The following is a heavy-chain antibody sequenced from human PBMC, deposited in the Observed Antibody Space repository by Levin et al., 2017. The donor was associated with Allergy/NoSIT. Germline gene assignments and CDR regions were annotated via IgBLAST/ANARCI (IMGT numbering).Heavy chain of an antibody. CDR3: AKGTDDFYYYYGMDV. Sequence: GESLKISCAASGFTFSSYAMSWVRQAPGKGLEWVSAISGSGGSTYYADSVKGRFTISRDNSKNTLYLQMNSLRAEDTAVYYCAKGTDDFYYYYGMDVWGQGTTVTVSS. CDR1: GFTFSSYA. D-gene: IGHD4-17*01. V-gene: IGHV3-23*01. CDR2: ISGSGGST. J-gene: IGHJ6*02.